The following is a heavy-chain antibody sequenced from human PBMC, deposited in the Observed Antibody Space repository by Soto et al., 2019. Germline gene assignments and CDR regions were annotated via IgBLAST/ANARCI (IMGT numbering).Heavy chain of an antibody. CDR2: IGTAGDT. J-gene: IGHJ6*02. CDR3: ARARIAAAVYHMDV. CDR1: GFTFSSYD. D-gene: IGHD6-13*01. Sequence: EVQLVESGGGLVQPGGSLRLSCAASGFTFSSYDMHWVRQATGKGLEWVSAIGTAGDTYYPGSVKGRFTISRENAKNSLYLQMNSLRAGDTAVYYCARARIAAAVYHMDVWGQGTTVTVSS. V-gene: IGHV3-13*01.